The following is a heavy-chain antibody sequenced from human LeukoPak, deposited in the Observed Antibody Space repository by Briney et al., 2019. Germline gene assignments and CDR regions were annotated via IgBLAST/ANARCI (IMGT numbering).Heavy chain of an antibody. Sequence: ASVKVSCKASGYTFTSYGISWVRQAPGQGIEWMGIINPSGGSTSYAQKFQGRVTVTRDMSTSTVYMELSSLRSDDTAVYYCARSDHNSWNAFDIWGQGTMVTVSS. J-gene: IGHJ3*02. CDR1: GYTFTSYG. CDR2: INPSGGST. D-gene: IGHD1-26*01. V-gene: IGHV1-46*01. CDR3: ARSDHNSWNAFDI.